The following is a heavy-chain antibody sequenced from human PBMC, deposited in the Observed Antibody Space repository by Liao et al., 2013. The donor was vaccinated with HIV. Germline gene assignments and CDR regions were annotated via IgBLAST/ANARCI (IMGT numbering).Heavy chain of an antibody. Sequence: QVQLQQWGAGLLKPSETLSLTCTVSGGSISSSTYYWGWIRQPPGKGLEWIGSIYYSGSTNYNPSLKSRVTISVDTSKNQFSLKLSSVTAADTAVYYCARKTDSYGLGWYFDLWGRGTLVTVSS. CDR1: GGSISSSTYY. CDR3: ARKTDSYGLGWYFDL. V-gene: IGHV4-39*07. CDR2: IYYSGST. J-gene: IGHJ2*01. D-gene: IGHD5-18*01.